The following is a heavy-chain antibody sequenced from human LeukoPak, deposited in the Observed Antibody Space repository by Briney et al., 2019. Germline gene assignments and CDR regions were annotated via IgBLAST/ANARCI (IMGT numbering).Heavy chain of an antibody. CDR3: ASQVFVAGTAMGHYPSDY. J-gene: IGHJ4*02. Sequence: SQTLSLTCAISGDSVSSKSVAWNWIRQSPSRGLEWLGRTYYRSKWYNDYAVSVKSRITINPDTSKNQFSLHLNSVTPEDTAVYYCASQVFVAGTAMGHYPSDYWGQGTLVTVSS. CDR1: GDSVSSKSVA. D-gene: IGHD6-19*01. CDR2: TYYRSKWYN. V-gene: IGHV6-1*01.